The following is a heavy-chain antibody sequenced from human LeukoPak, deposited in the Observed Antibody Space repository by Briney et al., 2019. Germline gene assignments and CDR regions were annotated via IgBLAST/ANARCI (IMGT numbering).Heavy chain of an antibody. CDR1: GFTFSNCG. J-gene: IGHJ4*02. D-gene: IGHD3-9*01. CDR2: IYSGGST. V-gene: IGHV3-66*01. Sequence: PGGSLRLSRATSGFTFSNCGMSWVRQAPGKGLEWVSVIYSGGSTYYADSVKGRFTISRDNSKNTLYLQMNSLRVEDTAVYYCALGLVTDYWGQGTLVTVSS. CDR3: ALGLVTDY.